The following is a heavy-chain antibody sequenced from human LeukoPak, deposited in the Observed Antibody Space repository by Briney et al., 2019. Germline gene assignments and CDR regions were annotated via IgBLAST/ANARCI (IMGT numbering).Heavy chain of an antibody. CDR2: IGSSSSYI. V-gene: IGHV3-21*01. J-gene: IGHJ4*02. Sequence: PGGSLRLSCAASGFTFSSYSMNWVRQAPGKGLEWVSSIGSSSSYIYYADSVKGRFTISRDNAKNSLYLQMNSLRAEDTAVYYCARDPPHRPTVYFDYWGQGTLVTVSS. CDR3: ARDPPHRPTVYFDY. CDR1: GFTFSSYS. D-gene: IGHD4-17*01.